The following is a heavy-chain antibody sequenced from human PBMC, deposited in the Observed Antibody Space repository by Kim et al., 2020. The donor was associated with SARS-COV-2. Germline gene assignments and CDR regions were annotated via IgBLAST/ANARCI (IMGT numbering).Heavy chain of an antibody. CDR2: IYYSGST. D-gene: IGHD3-10*01. Sequence: SETLSLTCTVSGGSISSYYWSWIRQPPGKGLEWIGYIYYSGSTDYNPSLKSRVTISVDTSKNQFSLKLTSMTAADTAVYYCARVPLSYYGSGVYGMDVWGQGTTVTVSS. J-gene: IGHJ6*02. CDR1: GGSISSYY. V-gene: IGHV4-59*13. CDR3: ARVPLSYYGSGVYGMDV.